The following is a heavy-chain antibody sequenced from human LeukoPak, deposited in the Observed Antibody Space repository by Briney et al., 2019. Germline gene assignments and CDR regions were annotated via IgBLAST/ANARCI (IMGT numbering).Heavy chain of an antibody. V-gene: IGHV3-74*01. CDR3: AELGITMIGGV. D-gene: IGHD3-10*02. Sequence: GGSLRLSCAASGFTFSSYWMHWVRQAPGKGLVWVSRINSDGSRTSYADFVKGRFTISRDNAKNTLYLQMNSLRAEDTAVYYCAELGITMIGGVWGKGTTVTISS. J-gene: IGHJ6*04. CDR2: INSDGSRT. CDR1: GFTFSSYW.